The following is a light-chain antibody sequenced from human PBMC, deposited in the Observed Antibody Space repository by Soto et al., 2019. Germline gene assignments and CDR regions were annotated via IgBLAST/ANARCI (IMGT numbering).Light chain of an antibody. CDR1: QSVRGNY. CDR3: QHFGGSPARP. J-gene: IGKJ1*01. CDR2: GAS. V-gene: IGKV3-20*01. Sequence: EIVLTQSPGTLSLSPGARDTLSCRATQSVRGNYLAWYQQRPGQAPRLLIYGASSRATGVPDRFRGSGSGTDFTLTISRLEPDEFAVDYCQHFGGSPARPFGPGTKVDIK.